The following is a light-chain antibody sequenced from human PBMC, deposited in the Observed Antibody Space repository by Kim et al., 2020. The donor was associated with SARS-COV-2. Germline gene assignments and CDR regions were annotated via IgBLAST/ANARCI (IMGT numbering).Light chain of an antibody. CDR3: QQYGSSPYS. J-gene: IGKJ2*03. Sequence: LSPGDRATLSCRASQSVGSNYLAWYQQKPGQAPRLLIFGATNRATVIPDTFSGSGSGTDFTLTISRLEPEDFAAYYCQQYGSSPYSFGQGTKLEI. CDR2: GAT. CDR1: QSVGSNY. V-gene: IGKV3-20*01.